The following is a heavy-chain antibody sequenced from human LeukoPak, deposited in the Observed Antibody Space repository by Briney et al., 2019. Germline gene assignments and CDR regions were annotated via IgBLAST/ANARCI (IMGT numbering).Heavy chain of an antibody. J-gene: IGHJ4*02. Sequence: SETLSLTCTVSVGSISSRSYYWGWIRQPPGKGLEWIGSMYYSGSTNYSPSLKSRVTISVDTSKNQFSLKLSSVTAADTAVYYCARGDSYVQIDYWGQGTLVTVSS. CDR1: VGSISSRSYY. V-gene: IGHV4-39*01. D-gene: IGHD2-21*02. CDR3: ARGDSYVQIDY. CDR2: MYYSGST.